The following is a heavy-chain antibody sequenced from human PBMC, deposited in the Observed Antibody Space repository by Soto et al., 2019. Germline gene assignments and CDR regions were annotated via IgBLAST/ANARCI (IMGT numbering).Heavy chain of an antibody. D-gene: IGHD2-8*01. J-gene: IGHJ5*02. CDR1: GYTFTSYY. V-gene: IGHV1-46*01. CDR3: ARDICTNGVCYWFDP. CDR2: INPSGGST. Sequence: QLQLVQSGAEVKKPGASVKVSCKASGYTFTSYYMHWVRQAPGQGLEWMGIINPSGGSTNYAQKYQGRVTMTRDTSTSSVYMELSSLRSEDTAVYYCARDICTNGVCYWFDPWGQGTLVTVSS.